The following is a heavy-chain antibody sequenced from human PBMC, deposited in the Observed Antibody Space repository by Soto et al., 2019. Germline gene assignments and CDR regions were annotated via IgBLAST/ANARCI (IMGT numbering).Heavy chain of an antibody. Sequence: QVQLVQSGAEVKKPGASLRVSCETSGGTSTIYTITWVRQAPGQGLQWMGRIVPTLRITNYAQEFQGRLTITADSSTSTAHIDLTSLTSEDTAVYYCATDKYGAGRVGVHSWGQGTLVTVSS. V-gene: IGHV1-69*08. D-gene: IGHD1-26*01. CDR3: ATDKYGAGRVGVHS. CDR2: IVPTLRIT. CDR1: GGTSTIYT. J-gene: IGHJ5*02.